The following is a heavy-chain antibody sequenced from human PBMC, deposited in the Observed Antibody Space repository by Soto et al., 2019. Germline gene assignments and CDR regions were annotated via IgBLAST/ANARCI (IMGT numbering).Heavy chain of an antibody. V-gene: IGHV1-8*01. CDR1: GYTFTSYD. D-gene: IGHD3-3*01. CDR3: ARTIYGVATYYFDY. J-gene: IGHJ4*02. CDR2: MSPSSGTT. Sequence: QVQLVQSGAEVKKPGASVKVSCKASGYTFTSYDISWVRQATGQGREWMGWMSPSSGTTGFVQKFQGRVTVTRDTSISTAYMEVTSLTSEDTAVYYCARTIYGVATYYFDYWGQGTLVTVSS.